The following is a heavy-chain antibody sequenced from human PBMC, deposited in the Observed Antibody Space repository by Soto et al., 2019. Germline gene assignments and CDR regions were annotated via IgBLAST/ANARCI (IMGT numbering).Heavy chain of an antibody. CDR3: ARGYPHYSNIDY. D-gene: IGHD4-4*01. V-gene: IGHV1-2*02. CDR2: INPNSGGT. Sequence: ASVKVSCKASGYIFTTYYMHWVRQAPGQGLEWMGWINPNSGGTNYAQKFQGRVTMTRDTSISTAYMELSRLRSDDTAVYYCARGYPHYSNIDYWGQGTPVTVPQ. CDR1: GYIFTTYY. J-gene: IGHJ4*02.